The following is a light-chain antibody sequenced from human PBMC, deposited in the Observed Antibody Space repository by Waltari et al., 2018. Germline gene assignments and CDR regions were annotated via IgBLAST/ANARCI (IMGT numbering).Light chain of an antibody. CDR1: PGISSY. CDR3: QQLSTYPLT. Sequence: DIQLTQSPSFLSASVGDRVTISCRASPGISSYLACYQQTPGKAPKLLIYAASTLQSGVPSRFSGSASGTEFTLTINSLQPEDFATYYCQQLSTYPLTFGGGTKVQIK. V-gene: IGKV1-9*01. J-gene: IGKJ4*01. CDR2: AAS.